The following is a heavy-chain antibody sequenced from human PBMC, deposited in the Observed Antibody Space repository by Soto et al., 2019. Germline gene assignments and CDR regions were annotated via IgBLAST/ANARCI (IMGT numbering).Heavy chain of an antibody. Sequence: PSETLSLTCTVSVGSMSGNFWNWIRQPAGSGLEWIGRLHTSGSANYNPSLKSRVTISVDTFKNQFSLKLTSVTAADTAVYYCARGGGYHDYWGQGTMVTVSS. V-gene: IGHV4-4*07. CDR1: VGSMSGNF. CDR3: ARGGGYHDY. D-gene: IGHD1-26*01. J-gene: IGHJ4*03. CDR2: LHTSGSA.